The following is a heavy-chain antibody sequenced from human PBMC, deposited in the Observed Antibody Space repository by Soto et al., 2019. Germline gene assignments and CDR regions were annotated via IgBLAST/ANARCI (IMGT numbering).Heavy chain of an antibody. CDR1: GGTFNNHA. D-gene: IGHD1-26*01. V-gene: IGHV1-69*13. J-gene: IGHJ6*02. CDR3: AARRSGLYAMDV. Sequence: ASVKVSCKASGGTFNNHAINWVRQAPGQGLEWMGGIIPIFGTSNYAQKFQGRVTITADESTRTAYMELSSLRSEDTAVYFCAARRSGLYAMDVWGQGTTVTVSS. CDR2: IIPIFGTS.